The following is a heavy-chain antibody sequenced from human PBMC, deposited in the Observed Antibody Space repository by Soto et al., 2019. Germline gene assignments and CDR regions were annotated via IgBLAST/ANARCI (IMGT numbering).Heavy chain of an antibody. CDR2: IHSDGST. CDR1: GFTVSSNY. V-gene: IGHV3-66*01. D-gene: IGHD3-16*01. CDR3: ARGGNKQNDY. J-gene: IGHJ4*02. Sequence: EVQLVESGGDLVQPGGSLRLSCAVSGFTVSSNYMSWVRQAPGKGLEWVSVIHSDGSTYYADSVKGRFTISRDNSKNTLYLQMNSLRAEDTAVYYCARGGNKQNDYWCQGTLVTVSS.